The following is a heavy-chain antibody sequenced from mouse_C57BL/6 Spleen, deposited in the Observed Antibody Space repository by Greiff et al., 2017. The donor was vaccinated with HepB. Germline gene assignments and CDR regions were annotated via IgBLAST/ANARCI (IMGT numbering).Heavy chain of an antibody. Sequence: EVQLQQSGPELVKPGASVKMSCKASGYTFTDYNMHWVKQSHGKSLEWIGYINPNNGGTSYNQKFKGKATLTVNKSSSTAYMELRSLTSEDSAVYYCARSIVPHWYFDVWGKGTTVTVAS. V-gene: IGHV1-22*01. CDR3: ARSIVPHWYFDV. D-gene: IGHD2-5*01. CDR1: GYTFTDYN. CDR2: INPNNGGT. J-gene: IGHJ1*03.